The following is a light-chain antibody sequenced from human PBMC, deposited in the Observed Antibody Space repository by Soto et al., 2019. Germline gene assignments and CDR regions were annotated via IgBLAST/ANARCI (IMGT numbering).Light chain of an antibody. CDR1: SSDVGRYEY. V-gene: IGLV2-14*01. Sequence: QSALTQPASVSGSPGQSITISCTGTSSDVGRYEYVSWYQQHPGKAPKVLIYEVVKRPSGVSDRFSGSKSGSTASLTISGLQAEDEADYYCTSFSSSGTPVIFGGGTKVTVL. CDR2: EVV. J-gene: IGLJ2*01. CDR3: TSFSSSGTPVI.